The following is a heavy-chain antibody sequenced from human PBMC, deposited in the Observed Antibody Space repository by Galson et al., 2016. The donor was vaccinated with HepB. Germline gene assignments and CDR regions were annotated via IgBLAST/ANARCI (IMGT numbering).Heavy chain of an antibody. J-gene: IGHJ4*02. V-gene: IGHV5-51*01. CDR2: IYPGDSDT. CDR1: GYKFTSNW. CDR3: GRNAGRGNGDFGGDY. D-gene: IGHD2-21*02. Sequence: QSGAEVKKPGGSLKISCKGSGYKFTSNWIAWVRQMPGKGLEWMGIIYPGDSDTRYSPSFQGQVTISVDRSISTAFLQWSSLTASDSAMYYCGRNAGRGNGDFGGDYWGQGTLVTVSS.